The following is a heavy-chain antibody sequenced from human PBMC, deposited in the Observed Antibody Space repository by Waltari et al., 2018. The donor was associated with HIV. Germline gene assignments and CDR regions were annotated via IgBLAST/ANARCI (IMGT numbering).Heavy chain of an antibody. Sequence: HLQESGPRLAKPSETLSLTCSVSGGSVSTGTSYWSGIRQPSGKGLEWIGYISYSGSTNYNPSLKSRVTVSVDTSKNQVSLKLNSLTAADTAVYYCASHGDYYDRSGFYFDHWGQGTLVTVSS. V-gene: IGHV4-61*01. J-gene: IGHJ4*02. CDR1: GGSVSTGTSY. CDR3: ASHGDYYDRSGFYFDH. CDR2: ISYSGST. D-gene: IGHD3-22*01.